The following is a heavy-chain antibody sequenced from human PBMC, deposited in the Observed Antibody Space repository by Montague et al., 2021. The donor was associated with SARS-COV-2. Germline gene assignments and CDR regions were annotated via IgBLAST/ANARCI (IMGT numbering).Heavy chain of an antibody. CDR2: IYYTGST. Sequence: SETLSLTCTVSGGSISPYYWSWIRQPPGKGLEWIGNIYYTGSTNYNPSLKSRLTISVDTSENQFSLKVTSVTPADTAVYYCARVVWELRVGDSYFDYWGQGTLVTVSS. CDR3: ARVVWELRVGDSYFDY. D-gene: IGHD1-26*01. V-gene: IGHV4-59*01. J-gene: IGHJ4*02. CDR1: GGSISPYY.